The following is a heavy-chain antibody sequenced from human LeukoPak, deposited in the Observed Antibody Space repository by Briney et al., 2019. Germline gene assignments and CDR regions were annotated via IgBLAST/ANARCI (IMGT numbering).Heavy chain of an antibody. D-gene: IGHD2-2*01. CDR1: GGTFSSYA. V-gene: IGHV1-69*04. Sequence: SVKVSCKASGGTFSSYAISWVRQAPGQGLEWMGRIIPILGIANYAQKFQGRVTITADKSTSTAYMELSSLRSEDTAVYYCASVGYCSSTSCPYYYYGMDVWGQRTTVTVSS. J-gene: IGHJ6*02. CDR3: ASVGYCSSTSCPYYYYGMDV. CDR2: IIPILGIA.